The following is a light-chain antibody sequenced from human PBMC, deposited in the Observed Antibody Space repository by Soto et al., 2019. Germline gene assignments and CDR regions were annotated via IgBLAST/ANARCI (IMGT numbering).Light chain of an antibody. CDR1: SSDVGGYNY. V-gene: IGLV2-14*01. Sequence: QSVLTQPASVSGSPGQSITISCTGTSSDVGGYNYVSWYQQHPSKAPKLMIYEVSNRPSGVSIRFSGSKSGNTASLTISGLQAEDEADYYCSSYTSSTSLDVFGTGTKVTVL. CDR2: EVS. CDR3: SSYTSSTSLDV. J-gene: IGLJ1*01.